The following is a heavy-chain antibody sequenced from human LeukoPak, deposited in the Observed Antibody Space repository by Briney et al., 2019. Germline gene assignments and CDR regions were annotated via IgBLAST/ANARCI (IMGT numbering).Heavy chain of an antibody. J-gene: IGHJ4*02. CDR2: INHSGST. Sequence: PSETLSLTCAVSGGSFSGYYWSWIRQPPGKGLEWIGEINHSGSTNYNPSLKSRVTISVDTSTNQFSLKLSSVTAADTAVYYCARSFGYSSGWYFGYWGQGTLVTVSS. V-gene: IGHV4-34*01. CDR1: GGSFSGYY. D-gene: IGHD6-19*01. CDR3: ARSFGYSSGWYFGY.